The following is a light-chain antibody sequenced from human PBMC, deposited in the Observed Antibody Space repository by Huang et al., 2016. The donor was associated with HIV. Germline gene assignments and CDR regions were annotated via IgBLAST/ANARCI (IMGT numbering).Light chain of an antibody. J-gene: IGKJ1*01. Sequence: DIVISQSPLSLTVTPGEPASISCKSNESLLYTNGFIYLNWYLQKPGLSPHLLIYLGSNRASGVPDRFSGSGTGIEFTLTISRVEADDVGVYYCMQSLQTPPTFGQGTKVEI. V-gene: IGKV2-28*01. CDR2: LGS. CDR3: MQSLQTPPT. CDR1: ESLLYTNGFIY.